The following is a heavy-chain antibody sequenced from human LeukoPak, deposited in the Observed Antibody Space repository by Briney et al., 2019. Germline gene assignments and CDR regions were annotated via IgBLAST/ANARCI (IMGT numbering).Heavy chain of an antibody. J-gene: IGHJ4*02. CDR3: ARDSGSGTDY. V-gene: IGHV4-59*01. CDR1: GGSISSYY. D-gene: IGHD3-10*01. CDR2: IYYSGST. Sequence: PSETLSFTCTVSGGSISSYYWSWIRQPPGKGLEWIGYIYYSGSTNYNPSLKSRVTISVDTSKNQFSLKLSSVTAADTAVYYCARDSGSGTDYWGQGTLVTVSS.